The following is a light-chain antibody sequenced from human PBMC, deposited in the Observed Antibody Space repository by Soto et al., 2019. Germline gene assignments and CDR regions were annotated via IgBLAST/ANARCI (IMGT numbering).Light chain of an antibody. V-gene: IGLV2-14*01. Sequence: QSVLTQPASVSGSPGQSITISCTGTSSDVGGYNYVSWYQQHPGKAPKLMIYDVSNRPSGVSNRFSGSKSGNTASLTISGVQAEDEADYYCSSYTSSSFVVFGGGTKLTVL. CDR1: SSDVGGYNY. J-gene: IGLJ2*01. CDR2: DVS. CDR3: SSYTSSSFVV.